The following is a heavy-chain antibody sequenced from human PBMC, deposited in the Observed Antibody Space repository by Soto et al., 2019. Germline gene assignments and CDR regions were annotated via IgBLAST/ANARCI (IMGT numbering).Heavy chain of an antibody. CDR2: ISGSGVAK. CDR3: AKDRSPGATTWNVY. D-gene: IGHD1-1*01. Sequence: GVSLRLSCLVSGFTFSSCAINWVRQAPWKGLEWVSTISGSGVAKFYADSVTGRFTISRDNSNNTVSLQMNSLRAEDAAVYYCAKDRSPGATTWNVYWGQGSLETVSS. J-gene: IGHJ1*01. CDR1: GFTFSSCA. V-gene: IGHV3-23*01.